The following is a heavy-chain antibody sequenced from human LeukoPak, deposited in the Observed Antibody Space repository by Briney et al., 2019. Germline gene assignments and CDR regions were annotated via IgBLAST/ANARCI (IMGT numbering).Heavy chain of an antibody. D-gene: IGHD3-10*01. CDR2: ISGSGGNT. CDR1: GFTFSSYA. V-gene: IGHV3-23*01. CDR3: AKMKGITMVRGTFDY. J-gene: IGHJ4*02. Sequence: GGSLRLSCAASGFTFSSYAMTWVRQAPGKGLEWVSSISGSGGNTYYADSVKGRFTFSRDNSKNTLYLQMSSLRAEDTAVYYCAKMKGITMVRGTFDYWGQGTLVTASS.